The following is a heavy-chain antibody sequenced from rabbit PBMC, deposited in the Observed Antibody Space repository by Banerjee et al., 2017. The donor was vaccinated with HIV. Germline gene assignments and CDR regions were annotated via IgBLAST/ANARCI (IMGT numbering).Heavy chain of an antibody. V-gene: IGHV1S40*01. CDR3: ARTHDGDYDFNL. Sequence: QSLEESGGDLVKPGASLTLTCTVSGFSFSSNYYMCWVRQAPGKGLEWIACIYAGSSDDTYYASWAKGRFTISKPSSTTVTLQMTSLTAADTATYFCARTHDGDYDFNLWGQGTLVTVS. D-gene: IGHD2-1*01. CDR1: GFSFSSNYY. J-gene: IGHJ4*01. CDR2: IYAGSSDDT.